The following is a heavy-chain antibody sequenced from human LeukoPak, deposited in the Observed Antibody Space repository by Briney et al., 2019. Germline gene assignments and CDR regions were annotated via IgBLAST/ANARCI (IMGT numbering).Heavy chain of an antibody. D-gene: IGHD2-2*01. CDR1: GGTFSSYA. V-gene: IGHV1-18*01. Sequence: GASVKVSCKASGGTFSSYAISWVRQAPGEGLEWVAWISTYSGKRSSAQKVQGRVTMTTDTATSTAYMELGSLRSDDTAVYYCARTRGVPPWDRYYFDYWGQGTLVTVSS. J-gene: IGHJ4*02. CDR2: ISTYSGKR. CDR3: ARTRGVPPWDRYYFDY.